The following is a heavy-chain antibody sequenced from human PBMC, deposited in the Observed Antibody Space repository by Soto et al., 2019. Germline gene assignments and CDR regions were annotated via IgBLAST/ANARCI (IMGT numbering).Heavy chain of an antibody. Sequence: PGGSLRRSCAASGFSLSYYELHGVRQAPGKGLEWVSHISRGASVSYYADSVKGRFTISRDKSKNSLYLQMNSLRVEDTAFYYCARSRIDFWGRGTLVTVSS. CDR1: GFSLSYYE. V-gene: IGHV3-48*03. CDR3: ARSRIDF. CDR2: ISRGASVS. J-gene: IGHJ4*02.